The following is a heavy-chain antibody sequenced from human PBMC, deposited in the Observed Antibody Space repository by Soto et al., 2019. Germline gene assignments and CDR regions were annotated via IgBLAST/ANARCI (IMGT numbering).Heavy chain of an antibody. CDR1: GGTFGSDA. CDR2: IIPIFGTT. J-gene: IGHJ5*02. V-gene: IGHV1-69*06. Sequence: SVKVSCKASGGTFGSDAITWVRQAPGQGLEWVGRIIPIFGTTNYAQNLQGRVTISADKSTLTSYMELHSLTSDDTTLYYCARDRTDSGYYTNWLDPWGQGTQVTVSS. D-gene: IGHD3-22*01. CDR3: ARDRTDSGYYTNWLDP.